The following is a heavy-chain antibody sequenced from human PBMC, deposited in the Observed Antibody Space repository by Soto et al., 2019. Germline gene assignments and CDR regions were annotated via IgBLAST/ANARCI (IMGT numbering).Heavy chain of an antibody. J-gene: IGHJ4*02. D-gene: IGHD3-22*01. Sequence: SVKVSCNAAGFTFSSYAISWVRHAPGEGLEWIGGIIPIFGTANYAQKFQGRVTITADESTSTAYMELSSLRSEDTAVYYCARGTYYYDSSGYSPYYFDYWGQGTLVTVSS. V-gene: IGHV1-69*13. CDR3: ARGTYYYDSSGYSPYYFDY. CDR1: GFTFSSYA. CDR2: IIPIFGTA.